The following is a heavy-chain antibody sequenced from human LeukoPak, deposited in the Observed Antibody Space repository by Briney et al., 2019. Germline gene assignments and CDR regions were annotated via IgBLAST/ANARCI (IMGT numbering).Heavy chain of an antibody. V-gene: IGHV3-53*01. D-gene: IGHD3/OR15-3a*01. CDR1: GFTVSNNY. CDR3: ASGTLWTGYWYYYMDV. Sequence: GGSLRLSCAVSGFTVSNNYMNWVRQAPGKGLEWVSVIYSDGSTYYADSVKGRFTISRDNSKNTLYLQMDSLRAEDTAVYFCASGTLWTGYWYYYMDVWGKGTTVTVSS. J-gene: IGHJ6*03. CDR2: IYSDGST.